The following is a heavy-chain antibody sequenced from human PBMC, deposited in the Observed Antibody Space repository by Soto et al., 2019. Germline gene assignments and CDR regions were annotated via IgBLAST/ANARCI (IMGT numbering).Heavy chain of an antibody. J-gene: IGHJ6*02. V-gene: IGHV4-4*07. Sequence: SETLSLTCTVSGGSISTYYWNWIRQPAGKGLEWIGRIDTSGNANYNPSPKSRVTMSIDTSKKQFSLKLTSVTAADTAVYYCARYSSNWFQTEGMDVWGQGNRVTVSS. CDR2: IDTSGNA. D-gene: IGHD6-13*01. CDR3: ARYSSNWFQTEGMDV. CDR1: GGSISTYY.